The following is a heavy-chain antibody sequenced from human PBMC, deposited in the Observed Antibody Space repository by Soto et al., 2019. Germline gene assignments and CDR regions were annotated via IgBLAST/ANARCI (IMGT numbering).Heavy chain of an antibody. J-gene: IGHJ4*02. Sequence: PSETLSLTCAVYGGSFSGYYWTWIRQPPGKWLEWIGEINHSENTKYNPSLKSRVTISVDTSKNQSSLKLNSVTAADTAVYYCPRGIALTGVVEWDAPYKYYLESGDQEXLVTVYS. CDR1: GGSFSGYY. D-gene: IGHD1-1*01. V-gene: IGHV4-34*01. CDR3: PRGIALTGVVEWDAPYKYYLES. CDR2: INHSENT.